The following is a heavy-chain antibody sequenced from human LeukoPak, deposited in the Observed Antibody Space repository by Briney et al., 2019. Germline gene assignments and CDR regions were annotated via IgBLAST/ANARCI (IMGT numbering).Heavy chain of an antibody. V-gene: IGHV3-74*03. CDR1: GSTFSSHW. CDR3: VVNIGSGTYGYFQP. Sequence: GGSLRLSCAASGSTFSSHWMHWVRQGPGKGLVWVSRINGDGSSTSYADSVKGRFTISRDNAKRTAYLQLNSLSAEDTAVYYCVVNIGSGTYGYFQPWGQGTLVTVSS. D-gene: IGHD3-10*01. CDR2: INGDGSST. J-gene: IGHJ1*01.